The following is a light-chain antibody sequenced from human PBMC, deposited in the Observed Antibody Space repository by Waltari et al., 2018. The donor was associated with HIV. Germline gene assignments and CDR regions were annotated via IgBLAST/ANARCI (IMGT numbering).Light chain of an antibody. CDR3: QQMNSFS. V-gene: IGKV1-5*03. J-gene: IGKJ3*01. CDR1: QSVSTW. CDR2: KTS. Sequence: DIQMTQSPSTLSASVGDRVTITCRASQSVSTWLAWYQQKPGKAPKLVFYKTSSLETGVPSRFSGSGSGTEFTLTISDLHPDDFATYYCQQMNSFSFGPGTKVEI.